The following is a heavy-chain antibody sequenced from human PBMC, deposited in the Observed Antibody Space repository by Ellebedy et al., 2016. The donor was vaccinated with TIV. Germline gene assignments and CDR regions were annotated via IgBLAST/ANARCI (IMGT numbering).Heavy chain of an antibody. J-gene: IGHJ4*02. CDR1: GYTFTSYY. Sequence: ASVKVSCKASGYTFTSYYMHWVRQAPGQGLEWMGIINPSGGSTSYAQKFQGRVTMTRDTSTSTAYMELRSLRSDDTAVYYCARVPPIVCTNGVCYTLLLDGYFDYWGQGTLVTVSS. CDR2: INPSGGST. V-gene: IGHV1-46*01. CDR3: ARVPPIVCTNGVCYTLLLDGYFDY. D-gene: IGHD2-8*01.